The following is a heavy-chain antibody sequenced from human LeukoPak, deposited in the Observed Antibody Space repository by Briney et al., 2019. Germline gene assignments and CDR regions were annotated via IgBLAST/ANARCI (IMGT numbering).Heavy chain of an antibody. J-gene: IGHJ3*02. V-gene: IGHV1-2*02. CDR3: ARPLYDILTGYYHDAFDI. Sequence: ASVKVSCKASGYTFTDYYMHWVRQAPGQGLEWMGWINPNTGGTNYAQKFQGRVTMTRDTSISTAYMELSRLRSDDTAVYYCARPLYDILTGYYHDAFDIWGQGTMVTVSS. CDR2: INPNTGGT. CDR1: GYTFTDYY. D-gene: IGHD3-9*01.